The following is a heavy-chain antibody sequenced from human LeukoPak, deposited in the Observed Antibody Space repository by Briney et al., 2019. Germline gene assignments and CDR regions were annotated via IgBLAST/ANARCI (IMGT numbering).Heavy chain of an antibody. CDR1: GFTFSNSE. CDR2: ISITGGTT. CDR3: GRLTAYYSDY. V-gene: IGHV3-48*03. Sequence: GGSLRLSCAASGFTFSNSEMNWVRQAPGKGLEWLSFISITGGTTHYAVSVKGRFTISRDNAQNSLFLQMNNLRAEDTAVYYCGRLTAYYSDYWGQGTLVTVSS. J-gene: IGHJ4*02.